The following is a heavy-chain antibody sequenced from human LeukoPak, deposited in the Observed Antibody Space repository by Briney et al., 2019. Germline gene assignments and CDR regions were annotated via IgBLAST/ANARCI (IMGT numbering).Heavy chain of an antibody. V-gene: IGHV4-34*01. CDR2: INHSGST. CDR1: GGSFSGYY. J-gene: IGHJ4*02. CDR3: ARGRGFPGRFDY. D-gene: IGHD3-22*01. Sequence: SETLSLTCAVYGGSFSGYYWSWIRQPPGKGLEWIGEINHSGSTNYNPSLKSRVTISVDTSKNQFSLKLSSVTAADTAVYYCARGRGFPGRFDYWGQGTLVTVSS.